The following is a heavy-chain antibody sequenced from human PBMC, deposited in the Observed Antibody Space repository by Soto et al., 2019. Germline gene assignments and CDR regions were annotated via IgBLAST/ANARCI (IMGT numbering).Heavy chain of an antibody. CDR1: GGTFSSYA. V-gene: IGHV1-69*06. J-gene: IGHJ6*02. Sequence: QVQLVQSGAEVKKPGSSVKVSCKASGGTFSSYAISWVRQAPGQGLEWMGGIIPIFGTANYAQQFQGRVTITADKSTSTVYMELSSRRSEDTAVYYCAREGYSSGWSPLGYHYYYGMDVWGQVTTVTVYS. CDR3: AREGYSSGWSPLGYHYYYGMDV. D-gene: IGHD6-19*01. CDR2: IIPIFGTA.